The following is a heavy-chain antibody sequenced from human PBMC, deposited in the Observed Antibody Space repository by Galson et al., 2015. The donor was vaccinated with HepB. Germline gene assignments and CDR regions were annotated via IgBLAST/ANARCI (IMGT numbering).Heavy chain of an antibody. Sequence: SLRLSCAASGSTVSSNYMSWVRQAPGKGLEWVSVIYSGGSTYYADSVKGRFTISRDNSKNTLYLQVNSLRAEDTAVYYCARDAPLHYYYDSSGSTNYDAFDIWGQGTMVTVSS. D-gene: IGHD3-22*01. CDR2: IYSGGST. V-gene: IGHV3-66*01. CDR1: GSTVSSNY. CDR3: ARDAPLHYYYDSSGSTNYDAFDI. J-gene: IGHJ3*02.